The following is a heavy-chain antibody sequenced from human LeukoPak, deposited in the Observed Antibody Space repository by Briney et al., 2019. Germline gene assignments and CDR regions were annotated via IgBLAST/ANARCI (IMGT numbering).Heavy chain of an antibody. D-gene: IGHD3-16*01. CDR2: ISPDGSEG. V-gene: IGHV3-7*03. J-gene: IGHJ4*02. CDR1: GFTFGDYP. Sequence: GGSLRLSCEASGFTFGDYPMYWVRQAPGEGLELVAKISPDGSEGYYVDSVKGRFTISRDNRKKSVSLQMSNLRVEDTAVYYCARDPPHVSWLFDYWGQGTLVTVSS. CDR3: ARDPPHVSWLFDY.